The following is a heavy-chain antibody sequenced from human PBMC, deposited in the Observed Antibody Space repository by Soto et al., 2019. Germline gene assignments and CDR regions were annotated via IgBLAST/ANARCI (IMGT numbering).Heavy chain of an antibody. V-gene: IGHV3-30-3*01. J-gene: IGHJ3*02. CDR3: ARRSNAFDI. CDR2: ISYDGYNK. CDR1: GFTFSNYA. Sequence: PGGSLRLSCAASGFTFSNYALHWVRQAPGKGLEWVAVISYDGYNKYYADSVKGRFTISRDNSKNTLYLQMDSLRADDTAVYYCARRSNAFDIWGQGTMVTVSS.